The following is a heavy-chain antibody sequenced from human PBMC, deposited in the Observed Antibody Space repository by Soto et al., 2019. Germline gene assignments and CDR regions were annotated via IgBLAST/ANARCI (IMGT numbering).Heavy chain of an antibody. J-gene: IGHJ5*02. Sequence: GGSLRLSCAASGFTFSSYWMHWVRQAPGKGLVWVSRINSDGSSTSYADSVKGRFTISGDNAKNTLYLQMNSLRAEDTAVYYCARARELLWFGELRPWFDPWGQGTLVTVSS. CDR2: INSDGSST. CDR1: GFTFSSYW. CDR3: ARARELLWFGELRPWFDP. D-gene: IGHD3-10*01. V-gene: IGHV3-74*01.